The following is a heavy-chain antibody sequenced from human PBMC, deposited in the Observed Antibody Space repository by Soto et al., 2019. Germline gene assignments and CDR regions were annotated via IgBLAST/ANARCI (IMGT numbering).Heavy chain of an antibody. V-gene: IGHV1-3*01. J-gene: IGHJ3*02. CDR2: INAGNGNT. Sequence: ASVKVSCKASGYTFTSYAMHWVRQAPGQRLEWMGWINAGNGNTKYSQKFQGRVTITRDTSASTAYMELSSLRSEDTAVYYCARDFGYSSSWYGRGAFDIWGQGTMVTVSS. CDR3: ARDFGYSSSWYGRGAFDI. CDR1: GYTFTSYA. D-gene: IGHD6-13*01.